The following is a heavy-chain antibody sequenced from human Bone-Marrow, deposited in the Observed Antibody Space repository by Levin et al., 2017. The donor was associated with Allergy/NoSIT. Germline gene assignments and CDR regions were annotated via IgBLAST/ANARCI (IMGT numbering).Heavy chain of an antibody. J-gene: IGHJ4*02. D-gene: IGHD3-10*01. CDR1: GFQFSGYG. Sequence: PGGSLRLSCVASGFQFSGYGMHWVRQAPGKGLQWVAAIWFNGTNRYYEDSVKGRFTIFRDNSKNILFLQMNSLRREDTAVYYCARDRGYGIDYWGQGTLVTVSS. CDR3: ARDRGYGIDY. V-gene: IGHV3-33*01. CDR2: IWFNGTNR.